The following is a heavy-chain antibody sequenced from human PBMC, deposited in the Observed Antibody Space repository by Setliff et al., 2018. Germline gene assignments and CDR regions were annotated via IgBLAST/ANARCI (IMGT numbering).Heavy chain of an antibody. CDR2: IYYSGST. D-gene: IGHD6-19*01. V-gene: IGHV4-39*07. CDR1: GGSISSGGYD. J-gene: IGHJ4*02. Sequence: PSETLSLTCTVSGGSISSGGYDWGWIRQPPGKGLEWIGSIYYSGSTYYNPSLKSRVTMSVDRSKNQFSLNLRAMTAADTAVYYCAREGGGSGWTRDSWGQGTLGTVSS. CDR3: AREGGGSGWTRDS.